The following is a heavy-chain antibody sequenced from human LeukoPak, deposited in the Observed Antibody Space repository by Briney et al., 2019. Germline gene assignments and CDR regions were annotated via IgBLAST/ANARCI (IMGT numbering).Heavy chain of an antibody. V-gene: IGHV3-23*01. CDR2: ISGSGDST. J-gene: IGHJ4*02. CDR1: GFTLRSYV. D-gene: IGHD2-21*02. CDR3: AKDRLLNCRGDCYRFDY. Sequence: PGGSLRLSCVASGFTLRSYVMNWVRQTPGKGLEWVSSISGSGDSTFYADSVKGRFSISRDNSKNTLYLQVNGLRTEDTAVYYCAKDRLLNCRGDCYRFDYWGQGTVVTVSS.